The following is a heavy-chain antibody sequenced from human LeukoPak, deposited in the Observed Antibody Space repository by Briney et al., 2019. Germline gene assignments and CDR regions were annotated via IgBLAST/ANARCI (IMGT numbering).Heavy chain of an antibody. D-gene: IGHD4-17*01. J-gene: IGHJ4*02. CDR3: ARHERRATVTTRRSGSDY. Sequence: SETLSLTCTVSGGSISSYYWSWIRQPPGKGLEWIGYIYYSGSTNYNPSLKSRVTISVDTSKNQFSLRLSSVTAADTAVYYCARHERRATVTTRRSGSDYWGQGTLVTVSS. CDR2: IYYSGST. CDR1: GGSISSYY. V-gene: IGHV4-59*08.